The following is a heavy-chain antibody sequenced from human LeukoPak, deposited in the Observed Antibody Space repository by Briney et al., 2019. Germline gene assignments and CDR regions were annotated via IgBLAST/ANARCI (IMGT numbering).Heavy chain of an antibody. J-gene: IGHJ5*02. CDR3: ARLRLGELSLGFDP. CDR2: ISPYNGDR. Sequence: ASVKVSCKASGDTFTNYAITRVRQAPGQGPEWMGWISPYNGDRRDALKFQDRVTMTTDTSTTTAYMELRSLRSDDTAVYYCARLRLGELSLGFDPWGQGTLVTVSS. V-gene: IGHV1-18*01. D-gene: IGHD3-16*02. CDR1: GDTFTNYA.